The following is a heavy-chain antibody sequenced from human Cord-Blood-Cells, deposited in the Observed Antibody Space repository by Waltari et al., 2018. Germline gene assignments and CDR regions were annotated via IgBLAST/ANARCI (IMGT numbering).Heavy chain of an antibody. V-gene: IGHV1-3*01. J-gene: IGHJ5*02. D-gene: IGHD2-2*01. CDR1: GYTFTSYA. CDR2: INAGNGNT. CDR3: ARGGDCSSTSCLNWFDP. Sequence: QVQLVQSGAEVKKPGASVKVSCKASGYTFTSYAMHWVRQAPGQRLEWMGWINAGNGNTKYSQKFQGRVTITRDTSASTAYMELSSLGSEDTAVYYCARGGDCSSTSCLNWFDPWGQGTLVTVSS.